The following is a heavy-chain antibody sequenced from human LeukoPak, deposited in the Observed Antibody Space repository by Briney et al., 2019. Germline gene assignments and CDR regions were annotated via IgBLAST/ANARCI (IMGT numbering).Heavy chain of an antibody. CDR3: AHGSSWYSLFDY. V-gene: IGHV3-7*01. D-gene: IGHD6-13*01. J-gene: IGHJ4*02. CDR1: GFSFGNYR. Sequence: GGSLRLSCAASGFSFGNYRMSWVRQAPGKGLEWVANINEDGSGKYYVDSVKGRFTISRGNAKNSLYLQMNSLRAVDTAVYYCAHGSSWYSLFDYWGQGTLVTVSS. CDR2: INEDGSGK.